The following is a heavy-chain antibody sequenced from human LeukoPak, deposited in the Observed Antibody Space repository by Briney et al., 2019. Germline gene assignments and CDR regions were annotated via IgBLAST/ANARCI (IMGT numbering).Heavy chain of an antibody. CDR1: GFTFGDYA. CDR3: ARARLRAYNWFDP. CDR2: INSDGSST. V-gene: IGHV3-74*01. J-gene: IGHJ5*02. Sequence: PGGSLRLSCTASGFTFGDYAMSWFRQAPGKGLVWVSRINSDGSSTSYADSVKGRFTISRDNAKNTLYLQMNSLRAEDTAVYYCARARLRAYNWFDPWGQGTLVTVSS. D-gene: IGHD2-21*01.